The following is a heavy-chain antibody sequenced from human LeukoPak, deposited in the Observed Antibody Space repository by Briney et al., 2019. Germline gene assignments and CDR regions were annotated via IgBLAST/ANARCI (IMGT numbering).Heavy chain of an antibody. V-gene: IGHV4-38-2*02. CDR1: GYSISSGYY. Sequence: SETLSLTCTVSGYSISSGYYWGWIRPPPGKGLEWIGSIYHSGSTYYNPSLKSRVTISVDTSKNQFSLKLSSVTAADTAVYYCARVLGGTDYDYVWGSYRQTFDYWGQGTLVTVSS. CDR3: ARVLGGTDYDYVWGSYRQTFDY. D-gene: IGHD3-16*02. J-gene: IGHJ4*02. CDR2: IYHSGST.